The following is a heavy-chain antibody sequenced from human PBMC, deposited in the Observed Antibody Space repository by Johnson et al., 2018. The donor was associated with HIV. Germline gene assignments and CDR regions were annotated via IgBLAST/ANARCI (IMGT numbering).Heavy chain of an antibody. CDR3: AKDTINKVTIVIGAFDI. CDR2: IGSTGDT. V-gene: IGHV3-13*01. CDR1: GFTFSSYD. D-gene: IGHD4-17*01. J-gene: IGHJ3*02. Sequence: EQLVESGGGLVQPGGSLRLSCAASGFTFSSYDMHWVRQATGKGLEWVSAIGSTGDTYYPDSVKGRFTISRENPKNSLYLQMNSLRAEDTAVYYCAKDTINKVTIVIGAFDIWGQGTMVTVSS.